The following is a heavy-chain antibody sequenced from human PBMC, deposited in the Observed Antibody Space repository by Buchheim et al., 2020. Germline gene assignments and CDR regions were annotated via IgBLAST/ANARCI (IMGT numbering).Heavy chain of an antibody. CDR3: ARGEGYSYGHPLLDY. CDR1: GFTFSSYA. J-gene: IGHJ4*02. V-gene: IGHV3-30-3*01. CDR2: ISYDGSNK. Sequence: QVQLVESGGGVVQPGRSLRLSCAASGFTFSSYAMHWVRQAPGKGLEWVAVISYDGSNKYYADSVKGRFTISRDNSKNTLYLQMNSLRAEDTAVYYCARGEGYSYGHPLLDYWGQG. D-gene: IGHD5-18*01.